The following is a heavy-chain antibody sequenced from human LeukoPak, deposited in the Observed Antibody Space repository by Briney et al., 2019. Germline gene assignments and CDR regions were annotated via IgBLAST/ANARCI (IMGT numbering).Heavy chain of an antibody. CDR1: GYSFTSHW. CDR3: AIHYYYDSSGYFGAFDI. D-gene: IGHD3-22*01. V-gene: IGHV5-51*01. CDR2: IYPRDSNT. J-gene: IGHJ3*02. Sequence: HGESLKISCKGSGYGSGYSFTSHWIAWVRQMPGKGLEWMGIIYPRDSNTIYSPSFQGQVTISADTSISTAYLQWSSLKASDTAMYYCAIHYYYDSSGYFGAFDIWGQGTMVTVSS.